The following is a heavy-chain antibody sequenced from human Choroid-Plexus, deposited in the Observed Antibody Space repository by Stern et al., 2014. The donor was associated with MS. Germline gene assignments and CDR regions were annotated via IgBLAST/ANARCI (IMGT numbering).Heavy chain of an antibody. D-gene: IGHD2-8*01. CDR1: GFTFGSCA. Sequence: DQLVESGGGVVQPGRPLRLSCAASGFTFGSCAMNWVRQAPGKGLEWVAGVSYDGSNKYYADSVKGRFTVSRDNSQNTLYMQMSSLRAEDTAVYYCAKDRQYLTYFFDHWGQGSLVTVSS. J-gene: IGHJ5*02. CDR3: AKDRQYLTYFFDH. CDR2: VSYDGSNK. V-gene: IGHV3-30*18.